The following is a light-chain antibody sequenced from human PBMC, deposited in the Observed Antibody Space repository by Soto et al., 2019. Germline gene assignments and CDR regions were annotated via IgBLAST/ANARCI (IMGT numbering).Light chain of an antibody. J-gene: IGKJ1*01. CDR2: AAS. Sequence: DIQMTQSPSSLSASVGDRVTITCRASQGISNYLAWYQQKPGKVPKLLIYAASTLQSELQSRFSGSVSGTDFTLTISSLQPEDVATYYCQKYNSAPRTFGQGTKVEIK. CDR3: QKYNSAPRT. CDR1: QGISNY. V-gene: IGKV1-27*01.